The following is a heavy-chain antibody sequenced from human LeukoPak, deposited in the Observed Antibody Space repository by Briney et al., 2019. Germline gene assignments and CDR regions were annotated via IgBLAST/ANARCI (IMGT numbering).Heavy chain of an antibody. J-gene: IGHJ4*02. D-gene: IGHD3-22*01. CDR2: ISSSSSTI. CDR1: GFTFSDYY. V-gene: IGHV3-11*04. CDR3: ARDVREIPYYDSSGLDY. Sequence: GGSLRLSCAASGFTFSDYYMNWVRQAPGKGLEWVSYISSSSSTIYYADSVKGRFTISRDNAKNSLYLQMNSLRAEDTAVYYCARDVREIPYYDSSGLDYWGQGTLVTVSS.